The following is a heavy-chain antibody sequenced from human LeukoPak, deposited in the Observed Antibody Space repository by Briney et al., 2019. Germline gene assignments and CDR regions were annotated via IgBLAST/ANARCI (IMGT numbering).Heavy chain of an antibody. CDR2: RKSTGDT. D-gene: IGHD3-10*01. CDR3: ARHKNSGTYPLDY. Sequence: PSGTLSLTCTVSGDSISAYYWSWIRQPPGKRLEWIAYRKSTGDTNYNPSLKSRVTLSIDTSRNLFSLKLSSVTAADTAVYYCARHKNSGTYPLDYWGQGTLVTVSS. V-gene: IGHV4-59*08. CDR1: GDSISAYY. J-gene: IGHJ4*02.